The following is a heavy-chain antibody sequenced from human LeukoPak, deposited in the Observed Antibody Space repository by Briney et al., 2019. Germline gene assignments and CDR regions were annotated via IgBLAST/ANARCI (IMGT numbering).Heavy chain of an antibody. J-gene: IGHJ4*02. V-gene: IGHV3-53*01. CDR1: GFTVSNNY. CDR3: VRNQGAGISYFDF. CDR2: IYSGGST. Sequence: GGSLRLSCAASGFTVSNNYMSWVRQAPGKGLEWVSVIYSGGSTFYADSVKGRFTISRDNSKNTVYLQMNSLRVEDTAIYYCVRNQGAGISYFDFWGQGTQVTVSS. D-gene: IGHD1-14*01.